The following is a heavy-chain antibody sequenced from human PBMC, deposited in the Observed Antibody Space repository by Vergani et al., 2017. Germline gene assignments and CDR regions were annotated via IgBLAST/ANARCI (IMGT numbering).Heavy chain of an antibody. V-gene: IGHV4-39*01. CDR2: IYYSGST. D-gene: IGHD2-15*01. CDR3: TRHWALVAANNWFDP. CDR1: NDSVSNTFYY. J-gene: IGHJ5*02. Sequence: QVQLQVSGPGLVKPSETLSLTCTVSNDSVSNTFYYWCWIRQTPRKELEWIGSIYYSGSTYYNPSLESRVTMSVDRSKSQLSLKLSSVTAADTAVYYCTRHWALVAANNWFDPWGQGTLVTGSS.